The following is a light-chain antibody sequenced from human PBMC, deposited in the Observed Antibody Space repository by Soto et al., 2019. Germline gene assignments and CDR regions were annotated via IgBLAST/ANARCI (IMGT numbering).Light chain of an antibody. J-gene: IGLJ1*01. V-gene: IGLV1-47*01. CDR1: SSNIGSNY. Sequence: QSVLTQPPSASGTPGQRVTISCSGSSSNIGSNYVYWYQQLPGTAPKLLIYRNNQRPSGVPDRFSGSKSGTSASLAISGLRSEDEADDYCAAWDDSLSGRGVFGTGTKVTVL. CDR3: AAWDDSLSGRGV. CDR2: RNN.